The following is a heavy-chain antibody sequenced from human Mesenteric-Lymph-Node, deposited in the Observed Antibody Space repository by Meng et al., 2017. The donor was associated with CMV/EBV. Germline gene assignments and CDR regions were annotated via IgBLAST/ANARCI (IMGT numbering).Heavy chain of an antibody. J-gene: IGHJ5*02. CDR2: INHSGST. Sequence: SETLSLTCAVYGGSFSGYYWSWIRQPPGKGLEWIGEINHSGSTNYNPSLKIRVTISVDTSKNQFSLKLSSVTAADTAVYYCVRVWWRSLAPWGQGTLVTVSS. D-gene: IGHD2-8*02. CDR1: GGSFSGYY. V-gene: IGHV4-34*01. CDR3: VRVWWRSLAP.